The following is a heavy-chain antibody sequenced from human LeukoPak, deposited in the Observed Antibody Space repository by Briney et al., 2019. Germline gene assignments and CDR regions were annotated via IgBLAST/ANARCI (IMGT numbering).Heavy chain of an antibody. D-gene: IGHD3-10*01. CDR1: GYTFTDSY. J-gene: IGHJ5*02. CDR2: INPNSGGT. CDR3: AREIDYGSDPVAWFDP. Sequence: ASVKVSCKVSGYTFTDSYIHWVRQAPGQGLEWMGWINPNSGGTTYAQKFQGRVTMTRDTSISTAYMELRRLRSDDTAMYYCAREIDYGSDPVAWFDPWGQGTLVTVSS. V-gene: IGHV1-2*02.